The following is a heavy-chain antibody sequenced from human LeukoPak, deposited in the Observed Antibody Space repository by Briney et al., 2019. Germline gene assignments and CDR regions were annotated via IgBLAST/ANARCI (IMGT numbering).Heavy chain of an antibody. CDR1: GGSISNSSYY. V-gene: IGHV4-39*01. Sequence: SETLSLTCTVSGGSISNSSYYWGWIRQPPGKGLEWIGSMYYSGSTYYNPSLKSRATISVDTSKNQFSLKLSSVTAADTAVYYCARGGSSITMIVVMYWGQGTLVTVSS. D-gene: IGHD3-22*01. CDR3: ARGGSSITMIVVMY. J-gene: IGHJ4*02. CDR2: MYYSGST.